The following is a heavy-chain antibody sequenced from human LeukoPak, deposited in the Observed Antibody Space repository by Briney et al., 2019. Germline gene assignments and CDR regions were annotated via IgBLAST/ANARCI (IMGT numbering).Heavy chain of an antibody. Sequence: SETLSLTCTVSGASISSGSHYWGWIRHPPGKGLEYIGSIYYSGNTYYNPSLKSRATISVDTSKNQFSLKLSSVTAPDTALYYCARHKPADFWSGYFDFWGQGTLVTVSS. CDR3: ARHKPADFWSGYFDF. D-gene: IGHD3-3*01. J-gene: IGHJ4*02. CDR1: GASISSGSHY. CDR2: IYYSGNT. V-gene: IGHV4-39*01.